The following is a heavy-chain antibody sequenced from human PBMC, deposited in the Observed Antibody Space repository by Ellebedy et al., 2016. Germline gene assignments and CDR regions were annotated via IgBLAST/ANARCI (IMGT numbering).Heavy chain of an antibody. CDR3: AKHEADGDYYFDL. CDR1: GFTFKTYA. J-gene: IGHJ2*01. Sequence: GGSLRLXXAASGFTFKTYAMSWVRQAPGEGLEWVSTLSGSGPKTYYADSVQGRFTIPRDNSKSTLYLQMNSLRAEDTAVYYCAKHEADGDYYFDLWGRGTLVTVSS. V-gene: IGHV3-23*01. D-gene: IGHD2-21*01. CDR2: LSGSGPKT.